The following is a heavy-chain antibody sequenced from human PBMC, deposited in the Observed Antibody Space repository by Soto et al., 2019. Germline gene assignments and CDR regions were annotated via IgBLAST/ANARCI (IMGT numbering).Heavy chain of an antibody. CDR3: GVQDLDFWSGWRFAHYYGMDV. Sequence: GASVKVSCKASGYTFTSYDINWVRQATGQGLEWMGWMNPNSGNTGYAQKFQGRVTMTRNTSISTAYMELSSLRSEDTAVYYCGVQDLDFWSGWRFAHYYGMDVWG. J-gene: IGHJ6*02. D-gene: IGHD3-3*01. CDR2: MNPNSGNT. CDR1: GYTFTSYD. V-gene: IGHV1-8*01.